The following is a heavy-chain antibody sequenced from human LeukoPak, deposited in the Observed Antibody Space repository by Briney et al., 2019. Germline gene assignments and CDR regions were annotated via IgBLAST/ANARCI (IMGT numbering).Heavy chain of an antibody. V-gene: IGHV4-59*12. CDR3: ARDHRGYYYDSSGSYWDY. D-gene: IGHD3-22*01. CDR2: IYYSGST. CDR1: GGSISSYY. Sequence: SETLSLTCTVSGGSISSYYWSWIRQPPGKGLEWIGYIYYSGSTYYNPSLKSRVTISVDTSKNQFSLKLSSVTAADTAVYYCARDHRGYYYDSSGSYWDYWGQGTLVTVSS. J-gene: IGHJ4*02.